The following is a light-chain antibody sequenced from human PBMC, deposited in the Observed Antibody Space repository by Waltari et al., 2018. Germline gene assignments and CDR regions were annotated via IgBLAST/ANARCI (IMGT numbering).Light chain of an antibody. CDR2: DAS. J-gene: IGKJ4*01. CDR1: QSVSSY. V-gene: IGKV3-11*01. Sequence: EIVLTQSPATLSLSPGERATLSCRASQSVSSYVAWYQQKPGQAPRLLIYDASNRATGIPARFSGSGSGTDFTLTITSLEPEDFAVYYCQQRSSWPRLTFGGGTKVEIK. CDR3: QQRSSWPRLT.